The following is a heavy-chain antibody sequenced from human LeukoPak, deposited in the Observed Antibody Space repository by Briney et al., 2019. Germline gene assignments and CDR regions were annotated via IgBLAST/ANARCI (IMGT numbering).Heavy chain of an antibody. V-gene: IGHV4-39*01. Sequence: SETLSLTCTVSGGSISRSSYYWGWIRQPPGKGLEWIASIYYSGSTYYNPSLKSRVTISVDTSKNQFSLKLSSVTAADTAVYYCARTRRNSYYRYSGSYPSDYWGQGTLVTVSS. CDR3: ARTRRNSYYRYSGSYPSDY. J-gene: IGHJ4*02. D-gene: IGHD1-26*01. CDR1: GGSISRSSYY. CDR2: IYYSGST.